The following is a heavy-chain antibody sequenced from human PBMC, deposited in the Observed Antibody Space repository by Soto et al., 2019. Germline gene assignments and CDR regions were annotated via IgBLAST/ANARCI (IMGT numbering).Heavy chain of an antibody. J-gene: IGHJ6*02. CDR3: ARHYTMDV. D-gene: IGHD4-4*01. Sequence: GESLKISCKGSGYSFTTYWIGWVRQMPGKGLEWMGNIYSGDSDTRYRPSFQGLVNISADKSFNTAYLQWISLKASDTAMYYCARHYTMDVWGQGTTVPVSS. V-gene: IGHV5-51*01. CDR2: IYSGDSDT. CDR1: GYSFTTYW.